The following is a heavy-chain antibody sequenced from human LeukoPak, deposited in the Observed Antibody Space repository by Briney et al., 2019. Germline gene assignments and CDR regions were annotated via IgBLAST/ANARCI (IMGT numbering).Heavy chain of an antibody. CDR1: GYTFTGYY. J-gene: IGHJ4*02. V-gene: IGHV1-2*06. D-gene: IGHD6-19*01. CDR2: INPNSGGT. Sequence: ASVKVSCKASGYTFTGYYMHWVRQAPGQGLEWMGRINPNSGGTNYVQKFQGRVTMTRDTSINTAYMELSRLRSDDTAVYYCARDPRIAVAGKYFDYWGQGTLVTVSS. CDR3: ARDPRIAVAGKYFDY.